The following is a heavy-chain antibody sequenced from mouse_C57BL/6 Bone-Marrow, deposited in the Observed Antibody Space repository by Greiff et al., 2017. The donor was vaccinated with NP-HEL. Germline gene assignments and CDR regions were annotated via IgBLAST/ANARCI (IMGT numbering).Heavy chain of an antibody. Sequence: QVQLNQSGPELVKPGASVKISCKASGYAFSSSWMNWVKQRPGKGLEWIGRIYPGDGDTNYNGKFKGKATLTADKSSSTAYMQLSSLTSEDSAVYFCAEDYYGSRRFAYWGQGTLVTVSA. CDR2: IYPGDGDT. D-gene: IGHD1-1*01. V-gene: IGHV1-82*01. CDR1: GYAFSSSW. J-gene: IGHJ3*01. CDR3: AEDYYGSRRFAY.